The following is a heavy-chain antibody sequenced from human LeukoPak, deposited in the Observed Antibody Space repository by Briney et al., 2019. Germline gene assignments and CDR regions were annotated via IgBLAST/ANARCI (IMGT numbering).Heavy chain of an antibody. D-gene: IGHD6-6*01. Sequence: SETLSLTCTVSGGSISSGGYYWSWIRQPPGKGLEWIGYIYHSRSTYSTPSLKSPVTISVDRSKNQFSLKLSSVTAADMSVYYCASHNAYSSSCGAGDYWGQGTLVTVSS. J-gene: IGHJ4*02. CDR3: ASHNAYSSSCGAGDY. V-gene: IGHV4-30-2*01. CDR1: GGSISSGGYY. CDR2: IYHSRST.